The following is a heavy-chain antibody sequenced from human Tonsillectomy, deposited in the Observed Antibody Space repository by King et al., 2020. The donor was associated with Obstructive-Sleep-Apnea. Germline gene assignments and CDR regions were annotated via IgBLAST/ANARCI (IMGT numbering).Heavy chain of an antibody. V-gene: IGHV3-23*04. CDR2: ISGHGGNT. D-gene: IGHD4-23*01. CDR3: AKEDYGGTGYYYYGMDV. CDR1: GFTFSSYA. J-gene: IGHJ6*02. Sequence: VQLVESGGGFVQPGESLTLSCAASGFTFSSYAMSWVRQAPGKGLDWVSAISGHGGNTYYADSVKGRFTISRDNSKNTLYLQMNSLRPEDTAVYYCAKEDYGGTGYYYYGMDVWGQGTTVTVSS.